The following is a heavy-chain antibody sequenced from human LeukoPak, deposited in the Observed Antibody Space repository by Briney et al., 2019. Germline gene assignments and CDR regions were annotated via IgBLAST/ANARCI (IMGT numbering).Heavy chain of an antibody. CDR3: ARQKCTSASCLTKNAFDI. V-gene: IGHV4-4*09. CDR1: GSISGYH. CDR2: IYTSGST. D-gene: IGHD2-2*01. J-gene: IGHJ3*02. Sequence: SETLSLTCTVSGSISGYHWSWIRQPPGKGLEWIGYIYTSGSTNYNPSLESRVTISVGTSKNQFSLDLSSVTAADTAVYYCARQKCTSASCLTKNAFDIWGQGTMVTVSS.